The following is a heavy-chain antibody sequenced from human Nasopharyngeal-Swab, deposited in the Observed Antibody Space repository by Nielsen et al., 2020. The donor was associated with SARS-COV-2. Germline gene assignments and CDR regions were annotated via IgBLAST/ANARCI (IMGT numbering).Heavy chain of an antibody. CDR1: GYIFSSHP. CDR3: VREGLYRSSSDVDY. Sequence: ASVKVSCKASGYIFSSHPMHWVRQAPGQGLEWMGWINAGNGDTKYSQNFQGRLTITRDTFARTAYMEVSSLRSEDTAVYYCVREGLYRSSSDVDYWGQGTLVTVSS. V-gene: IGHV1-3*01. D-gene: IGHD6-6*01. CDR2: INAGNGDT. J-gene: IGHJ4*02.